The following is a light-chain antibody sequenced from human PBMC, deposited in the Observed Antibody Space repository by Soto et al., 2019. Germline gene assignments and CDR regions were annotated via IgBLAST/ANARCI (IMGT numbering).Light chain of an antibody. CDR1: EAISIY. J-gene: IGKJ3*01. V-gene: IGKV1-27*01. CDR2: GAS. CDR3: QKYNNVPFT. Sequence: DTQMTQSPYSLSASVGDRVTITCRASEAISIYLAWYQQKPGKVSNLLIYGASTLQSGVTSRFRGRGSGTDFTLTISSLPPEDVAAYYCQKYNNVPFTFGPGTKVEIK.